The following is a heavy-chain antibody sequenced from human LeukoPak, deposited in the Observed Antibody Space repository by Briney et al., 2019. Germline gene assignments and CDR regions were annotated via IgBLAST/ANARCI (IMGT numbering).Heavy chain of an antibody. D-gene: IGHD2-8*01. V-gene: IGHV3-53*01. Sequence: GGSLRLSCAASGFTVSSNYMSWVRQAPGKGLEWVSVIYSGGSTYYADSVKGRFTISRDNSKNTLYLQMNSLRAEDTAVYYCAKIRYDCTNGVCYPHFDYWGQGTLVTVSS. J-gene: IGHJ4*02. CDR3: AKIRYDCTNGVCYPHFDY. CDR1: GFTVSSNY. CDR2: IYSGGST.